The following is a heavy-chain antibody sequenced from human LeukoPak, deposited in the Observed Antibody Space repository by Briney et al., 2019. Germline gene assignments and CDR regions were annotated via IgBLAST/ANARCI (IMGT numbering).Heavy chain of an antibody. CDR3: ARLIAVNAFDI. D-gene: IGHD6-19*01. CDR1: AFTFSIYW. J-gene: IGHJ3*02. Sequence: GGSLRLSCAASAFTFSIYWMTWVRQAPGKGLEWVANIKQDGSEKYYVDSVKGRFTISRDNAKNSLYVQMNSLRAEDTAVYFCARLIAVNAFDIWGQGTMVTVSS. CDR2: IKQDGSEK. V-gene: IGHV3-7*01.